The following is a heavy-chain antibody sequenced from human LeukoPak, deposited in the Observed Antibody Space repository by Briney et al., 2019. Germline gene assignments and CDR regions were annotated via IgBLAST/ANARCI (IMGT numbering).Heavy chain of an antibody. V-gene: IGHV3-33*01. D-gene: IGHD3-16*01. CDR1: GLTFSIYA. CDR3: ARSLIGIYGSFEYYFDL. Sequence: PGCSLRASCAASGLTFSIYAMHWVRQAPGKRLEGGAAIRDVGRNKYYTDSVRARLTITREKSKNTRNLQMNSLTTEDTAVVHCARSLIGIYGSFEYYFDLWGQGTLVTVSS. CDR2: IRDVGRNK. J-gene: IGHJ4*02.